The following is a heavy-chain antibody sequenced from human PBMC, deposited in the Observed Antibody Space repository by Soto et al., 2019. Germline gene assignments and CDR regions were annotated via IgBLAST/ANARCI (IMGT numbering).Heavy chain of an antibody. J-gene: IGHJ3*01. V-gene: IGHV3-74*01. CDR1: GFTFSYYW. CDR2: IHSDGSDT. D-gene: IGHD1-26*01. Sequence: EVQLVESGGGLVQPGESLRLSCAASGFTFSYYWMHWVRQAPGKGLVWVSRIHSDGSDTTYADSVKGRFTISRDNARNTRDLQMNRLRAGDTVVFCCTRGDRGAFDLWGQGTVVTVSS. CDR3: TRGDRGAFDL.